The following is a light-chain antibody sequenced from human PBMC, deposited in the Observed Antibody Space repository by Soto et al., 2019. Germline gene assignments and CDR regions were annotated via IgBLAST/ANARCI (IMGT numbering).Light chain of an antibody. J-gene: IGKJ1*01. CDR1: QTISSW. CDR3: QQYGSSPS. CDR2: TSS. Sequence: DIQMTQSPSTLSGSVGDRVTITCRASQTISSWFSVYQQKPGKPPKLLFYTSSTLKSGVPSMCSGSGAGTDFTLTISRLDPEDFAVYYCQQYGSSPSFGQGTKVDIK. V-gene: IGKV1-5*03.